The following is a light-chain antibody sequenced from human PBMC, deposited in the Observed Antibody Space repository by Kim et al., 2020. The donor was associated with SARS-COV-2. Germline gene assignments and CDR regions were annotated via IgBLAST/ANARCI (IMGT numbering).Light chain of an antibody. Sequence: DIQMTQSPSSLSASVGDRVTITCRASQSISIYLNWYQQKPGKAPKLLIYAASSLQSGVPSRFSGSGSGTDFTLTISSLQPEDFATYYCQQSYSTLWTFGQGTQVDIK. CDR3: QQSYSTLWT. V-gene: IGKV1-39*01. CDR1: QSISIY. J-gene: IGKJ1*01. CDR2: AAS.